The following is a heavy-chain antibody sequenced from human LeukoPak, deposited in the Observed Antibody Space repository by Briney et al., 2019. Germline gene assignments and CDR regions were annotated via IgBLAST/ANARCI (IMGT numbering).Heavy chain of an antibody. Sequence: GESLKISCKGSGYSFTSYWICWVRQMPGKGLEWMGIIYPGDSDTRYSPSFQGQVTISADKSISTAYLQWSSLKASDTAMYYCARHYDYVWGSYRPLYYGMDVWGQGTTVTVSS. D-gene: IGHD3-16*02. CDR1: GYSFTSYW. CDR3: ARHYDYVWGSYRPLYYGMDV. CDR2: IYPGDSDT. J-gene: IGHJ6*02. V-gene: IGHV5-51*01.